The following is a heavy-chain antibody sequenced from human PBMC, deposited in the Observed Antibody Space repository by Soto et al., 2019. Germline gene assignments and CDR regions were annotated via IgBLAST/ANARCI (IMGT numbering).Heavy chain of an antibody. CDR2: IDPSDSYT. V-gene: IGHV5-10-1*01. CDR3: GRLTSYDFSRMGV. D-gene: IGHD3-3*01. J-gene: IGHJ6*02. CDR1: GYSFTSSW. Sequence: PGESLKISCKGSGYSFTSSWISWVRQMPGKGLEWMGRIDPSDSYTNYSPSFQGHVTISVDKSISTAYLQWSSLEASDSAMYYCGRLTSYDFSRMGVWGQGTTVTVS.